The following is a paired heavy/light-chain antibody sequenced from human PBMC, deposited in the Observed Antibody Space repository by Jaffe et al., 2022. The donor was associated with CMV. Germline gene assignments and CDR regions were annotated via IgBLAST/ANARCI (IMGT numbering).Heavy chain of an antibody. V-gene: IGHV3-21*01. CDR3: ARDLGGKSHLDY. D-gene: IGHD1-26*01. J-gene: IGHJ4*02. Sequence: EVQLVESGGGLVEPGGSLRLSCAASGFTFSSYRMNWVRQAPGKGLEWVSSISSTSSYIYYADSMKGRFTISRDNAKNSLYLQMKSLRGEDTAVYYCARDLGGKSHLDYWGQGTLVTVSS. CDR2: ISSTSSYI. CDR1: GFTFSSYR.
Light chain of an antibody. CDR2: EDT. CDR1: KLGDEY. V-gene: IGLV3-1*01. J-gene: IGLJ2*01. CDR3: QAWDSSTVV. Sequence: SYEVTQPPSVSVSPGQTASITCSGDKLGDEYASWYQHKPGQSPVLVIYEDTKRPSGIPERFSGSNSGNTATLTISGTQAMDEADYYCQAWDSSTVVFGGGTKLTVL.